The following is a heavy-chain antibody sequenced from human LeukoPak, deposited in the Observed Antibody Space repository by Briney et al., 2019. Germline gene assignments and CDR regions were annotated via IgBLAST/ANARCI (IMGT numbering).Heavy chain of an antibody. CDR2: ISWDGGST. D-gene: IGHD3-22*01. J-gene: IGHJ4*02. CDR3: AKEYYYDSSVGTGSYFDY. V-gene: IGHV3-43D*03. Sequence: GGSLRLSCAASGFTFDDYAMHWVRQAPGKGLEWVSLISWDGGSTYYADSVKGRFTISRDNSKNSLYLQMNSLRAEDTALYYCAKEYYYDSSVGTGSYFDYWGQGTLVTVSS. CDR1: GFTFDDYA.